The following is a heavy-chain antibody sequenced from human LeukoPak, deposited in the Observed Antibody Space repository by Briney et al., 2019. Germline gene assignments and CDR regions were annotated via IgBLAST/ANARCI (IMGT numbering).Heavy chain of an antibody. V-gene: IGHV3-23*01. CDR1: GFTFSSYA. J-gene: IGHJ4*02. D-gene: IGHD2-2*02. CDR3: AKATADIVVVPAAIPYYFDY. CDR2: ISGSGGST. Sequence: GGSLRLSCAASGFTFSSYAMSWVRQAPGKGLEWVSAISGSGGSTYYADSVKGRFTISRDNSKNTLYLQMNSLRAEDTAVYYCAKATADIVVVPAAIPYYFDYWGQGTLVTVSS.